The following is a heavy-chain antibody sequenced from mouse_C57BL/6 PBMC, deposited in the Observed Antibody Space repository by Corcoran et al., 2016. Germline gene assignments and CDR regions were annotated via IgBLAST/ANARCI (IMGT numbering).Heavy chain of an antibody. J-gene: IGHJ4*01. V-gene: IGHV1-18*01. CDR3: ARQHWFLYYAMDY. D-gene: IGHD2-2*01. CDR1: GYTFTDYN. Sequence: EVQLQQTGPELVKPGASVKIPCKASGYTFTDYNMDWVKQSHGKSLEWIGDINPNNGGTIYNQKFKGKATLTVDKSSSTAYMELRSLTSEDTAVYYCARQHWFLYYAMDYWGQGTSVTVSS. CDR2: INPNNGGT.